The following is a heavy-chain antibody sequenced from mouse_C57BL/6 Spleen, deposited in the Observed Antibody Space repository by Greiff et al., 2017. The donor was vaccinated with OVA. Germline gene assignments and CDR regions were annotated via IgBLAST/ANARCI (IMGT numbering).Heavy chain of an antibody. Sequence: VQLQQSGPELVKPGASVKISCKASGYTFTDYYMNWVKQSPGKSLEWIGDINPNNGGTSYNQKFKGKATLTVDKSSSTAYMELRSLTSQDSAVYYCARGGFDYDGFSYAMDYWGQGTSVTVSS. CDR1: GYTFTDYY. V-gene: IGHV1-26*01. CDR2: INPNNGGT. CDR3: ARGGFDYDGFSYAMDY. D-gene: IGHD2-4*01. J-gene: IGHJ4*01.